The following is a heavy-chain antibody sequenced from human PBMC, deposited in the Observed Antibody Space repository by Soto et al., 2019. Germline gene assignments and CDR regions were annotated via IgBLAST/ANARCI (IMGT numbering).Heavy chain of an antibody. J-gene: IGHJ4*02. CDR2: ISANDVGT. D-gene: IGHD3-10*01. V-gene: IGHV3-23*01. CDR3: AKAKNDYNGDNKPPFDY. CDR1: GFTLRNYA. Sequence: PGGSLTLSCEASGFTLRNYAMSWVRQAPGKGPEWVSLISANDVGTYYAESVKPRFTISTDQSRNTVYLQMDSLLAYDTAIYYCAKAKNDYNGDNKPPFDYWGQGTLVTVSS.